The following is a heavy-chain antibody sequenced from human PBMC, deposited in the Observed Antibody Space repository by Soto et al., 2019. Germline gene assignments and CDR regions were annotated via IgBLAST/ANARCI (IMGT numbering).Heavy chain of an antibody. J-gene: IGHJ4*02. CDR2: IYYSGIT. V-gene: IGHV4-31*03. CDR1: GGSISSGVYY. Sequence: SETLSLTCTVSGGSISSGVYYWSWIRHHPGKGLEWIGYIYYSGITYYNPSLKSRVTISVDTSKNQFSLKLSSVTAADTAVYYCARVYDSSGYFPYFDYWGQATLVTAPQ. D-gene: IGHD3-22*01. CDR3: ARVYDSSGYFPYFDY.